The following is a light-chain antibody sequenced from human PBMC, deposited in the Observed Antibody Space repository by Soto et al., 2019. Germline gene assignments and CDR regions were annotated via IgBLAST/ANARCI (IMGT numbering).Light chain of an antibody. CDR1: QSIRSTH. J-gene: IGKJ2*01. CDR3: QQYASSPYT. Sequence: VLTQSPGTLSLSPGERATLSCRASQSIRSTHLAWYQQKPGQSPRLLIYLSSTRATGIPDRFSGSGSGTDFTLSISRLEPEDFAVYYCQQYASSPYTFGQGTKLEIK. V-gene: IGKV3-20*01. CDR2: LSS.